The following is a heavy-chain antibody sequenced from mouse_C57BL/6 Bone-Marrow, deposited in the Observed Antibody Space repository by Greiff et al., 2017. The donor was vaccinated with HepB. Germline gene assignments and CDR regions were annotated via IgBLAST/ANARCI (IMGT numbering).Heavy chain of an antibody. Sequence: VQLQQSGPELVKPGASVKISCKASGYTFTDYYMNWVKQSHGKSLEWIGDINPNNGGTSYNQKFKGKATLTVDKSSSTAYMELRSLTSEDSAVYYCARSLYGNYGVYAMDYWGQGTSVTVSS. J-gene: IGHJ4*01. V-gene: IGHV1-26*01. D-gene: IGHD2-1*01. CDR2: INPNNGGT. CDR3: ARSLYGNYGVYAMDY. CDR1: GYTFTDYY.